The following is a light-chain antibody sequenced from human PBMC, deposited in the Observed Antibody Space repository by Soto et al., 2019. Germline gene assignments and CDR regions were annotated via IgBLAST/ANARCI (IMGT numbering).Light chain of an antibody. CDR1: QSVRGTY. J-gene: IGKJ5*01. CDR3: QQRSNWPLT. CDR2: DAS. V-gene: IGKV3D-20*02. Sequence: EIVLTQSPVTLSLGPGERGTLSCIASQSVRGTYLAWYQQKPGQAPNLLIYDASNRATGIPARFSGSGSGTDFTLTISSLEPEDFAVYYCQQRSNWPLTLGQGTRLEIK.